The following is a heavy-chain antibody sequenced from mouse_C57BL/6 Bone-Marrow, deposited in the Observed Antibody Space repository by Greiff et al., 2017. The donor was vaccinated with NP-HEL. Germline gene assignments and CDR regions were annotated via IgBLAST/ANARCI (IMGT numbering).Heavy chain of an antibody. V-gene: IGHV1-82*01. CDR1: GYAFSSSW. Sequence: VQLQQSGPELVKPGASVKISCKASGYAFSSSWMNWVKQRPGKGLEWIGRIYPGDGDTNYNGKFKGKATLTADKSSSTAYMQLSSLTSEDSAVYFCARSRAYYSNFAYWGQGTLVTVSA. J-gene: IGHJ3*01. D-gene: IGHD2-5*01. CDR3: ARSRAYYSNFAY. CDR2: IYPGDGDT.